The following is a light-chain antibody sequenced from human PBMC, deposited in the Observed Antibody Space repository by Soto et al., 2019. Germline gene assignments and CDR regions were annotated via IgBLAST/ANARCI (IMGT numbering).Light chain of an antibody. Sequence: DIQLTQSPSFLSTSVGDRVTITCRASQVISSYLAWYQQKPGKAPKLLIYAASTLQSGVPSRFRGSGSGTEFTLTISSLQPEDFATYYCQQLNTYPVTFGGGTTVEIK. CDR3: QQLNTYPVT. J-gene: IGKJ4*01. CDR2: AAS. CDR1: QVISSY. V-gene: IGKV1-9*01.